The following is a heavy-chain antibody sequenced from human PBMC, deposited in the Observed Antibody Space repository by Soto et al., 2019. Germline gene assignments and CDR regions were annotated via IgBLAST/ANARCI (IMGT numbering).Heavy chain of an antibody. V-gene: IGHV4-61*01. J-gene: IGHJ6*02. D-gene: IGHD3-3*01. Sequence: PSETLSLTCTVSGGSVSSGSYYWSWIRQPPGKGLEWIGYIYYSGSTNYNPSLKSRVTISVDTSKNQFSLKLSSVTAADTAVYYCARGRQDDFSSGYYGMDVWGQGTTVTVSS. CDR3: ARGRQDDFSSGYYGMDV. CDR2: IYYSGST. CDR1: GGSVSSGSYY.